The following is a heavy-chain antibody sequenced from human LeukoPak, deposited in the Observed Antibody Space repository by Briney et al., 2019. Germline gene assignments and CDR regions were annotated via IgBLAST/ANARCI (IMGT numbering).Heavy chain of an antibody. CDR1: GFTFDGYA. V-gene: IGHV3-9*01. CDR2: ISWNSGSI. Sequence: PGRSLRLSCAASGFTFDGYAMHWVRQAPGKGLEWVSGISWNSGSIGYADSVKGRFTISRDNAKNSLYLQMNSLRAEDTALYYCAKGTGDHWYFDLWGRGTLVTVSS. D-gene: IGHD7-27*01. CDR3: AKGTGDHWYFDL. J-gene: IGHJ2*01.